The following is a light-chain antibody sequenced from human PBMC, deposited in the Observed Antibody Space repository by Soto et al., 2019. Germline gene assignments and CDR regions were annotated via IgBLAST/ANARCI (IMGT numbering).Light chain of an antibody. CDR2: DVS. CDR3: TSFTTSNTFV. V-gene: IGLV2-14*03. CDR1: SNDVGHFNY. Sequence: QSVLAQPASVSGSPGQSITISCTGTSNDVGHFNYVSWFQQHPGKAPKLLIFDVSNWPSGVSDRFSGSKSGNTASLTISGLQPEDGADYYCTSFTTSNTFVFGSGTKVTVL. J-gene: IGLJ1*01.